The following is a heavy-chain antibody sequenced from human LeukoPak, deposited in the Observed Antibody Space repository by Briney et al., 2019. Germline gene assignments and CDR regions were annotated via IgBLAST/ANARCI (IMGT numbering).Heavy chain of an antibody. V-gene: IGHV4-59*11. D-gene: IGHD4-11*01. CDR3: AREHDYSNYVPWFDP. CDR1: GGSISSHY. Sequence: SSETLSLTCTVSGGSISSHYWSWIRQPPGKGLGWIGYIYYSGSTNYNPSLKSRVTISVDTSKNQFSLKLSSVTAADTAVYYCAREHDYSNYVPWFDPWGQGTLVTVSS. J-gene: IGHJ5*02. CDR2: IYYSGST.